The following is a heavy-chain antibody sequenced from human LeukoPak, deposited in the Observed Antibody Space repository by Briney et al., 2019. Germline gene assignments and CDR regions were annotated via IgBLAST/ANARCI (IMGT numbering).Heavy chain of an antibody. CDR3: ARLNYDILTGHDYGMDV. CDR1: GYSFTSYW. D-gene: IGHD3-9*01. V-gene: IGHV5-51*01. Sequence: GESLKISCKGSGYSFTSYWIGWVRQMPGKGLEWMGIIYPGDSDTRYSPSFQGQVTISADKSISTAYLQWSSLKASDTAMYYCARLNYDILTGHDYGMDVWGQGTTVTVSS. J-gene: IGHJ6*02. CDR2: IYPGDSDT.